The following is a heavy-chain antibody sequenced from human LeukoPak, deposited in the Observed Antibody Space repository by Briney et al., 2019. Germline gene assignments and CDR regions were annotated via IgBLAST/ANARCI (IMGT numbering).Heavy chain of an antibody. V-gene: IGHV3-23*01. J-gene: IGHJ5*02. CDR1: GFTFSSYA. CDR3: AMRGTRSSGIDP. Sequence: GGSLRLSCAASGFTFSSYAMSWVRQAPGKGLEWVSAISGSGGSTYYADSVKGRFTISRDNSKNTLYPQMNSLRAEDTAVYYCAMRGTRSSGIDPWGQGTLVTVSS. CDR2: ISGSGGST. D-gene: IGHD6-6*01.